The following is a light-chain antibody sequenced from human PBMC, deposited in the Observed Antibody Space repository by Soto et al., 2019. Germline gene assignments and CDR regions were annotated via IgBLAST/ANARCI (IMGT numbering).Light chain of an antibody. Sequence: KFMLTQPHSVSESPGKTVTISCTRSSGSIASNYVQWYQQRPGSAPTTVIYEDNQRPSGVPDRFSGSIDSSSNSASLTISGLKTEDEADYYCQSYDSSTLYVFGTGTKLTVL. J-gene: IGLJ1*01. CDR2: EDN. CDR3: QSYDSSTLYV. V-gene: IGLV6-57*04. CDR1: SGSIASNY.